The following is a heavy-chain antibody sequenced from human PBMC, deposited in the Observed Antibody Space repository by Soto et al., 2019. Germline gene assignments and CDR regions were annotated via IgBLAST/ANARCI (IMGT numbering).Heavy chain of an antibody. CDR2: IYHSVSP. CDR1: GGSISGGGYS. V-gene: IGHV4-30-2*01. D-gene: IGHD3-10*01. Sequence: LSLTCAVSGGSISGGGYSWTWIRQPPGRGLEWIGYIYHSVSPSYNPSLMSRVTISVDRSKNQFSLDLHSVTAADTAVYYCAREAPGGGQIDYWGQGTLVTVSS. CDR3: AREAPGGGQIDY. J-gene: IGHJ4*02.